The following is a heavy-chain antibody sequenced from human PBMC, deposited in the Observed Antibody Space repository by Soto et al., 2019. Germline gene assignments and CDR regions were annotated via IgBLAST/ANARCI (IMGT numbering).Heavy chain of an antibody. CDR1: GYTFTSYG. J-gene: IGHJ3*02. V-gene: IGHV1-18*01. CDR3: ARVLFAHYYYHSSGYYYGPPYAFDI. D-gene: IGHD3-22*01. CDR2: ISAYNGNT. Sequence: ASVKVSCKASGYTFTSYGISWVRQAPGQGLEWMGWISAYNGNTNYAQKLQGRVTMTTDTSTSTAYMELRSLRSDDTAVYYCARVLFAHYYYHSSGYYYGPPYAFDIWSQGTMVTVSS.